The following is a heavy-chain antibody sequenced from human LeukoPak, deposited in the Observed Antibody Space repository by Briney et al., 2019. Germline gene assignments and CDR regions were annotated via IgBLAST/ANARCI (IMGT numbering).Heavy chain of an antibody. Sequence: PSETLSLTCAVSGGSISSSNWWSWVRQPPGKGLEWIGEIYHSGSTNYNPSLKSRVTISVDTSKNQFSLKLSSVTAADTAVYYCARGRSGSYSNAFDIWGQGTMVTVSS. D-gene: IGHD1-26*01. CDR2: IYHSGST. CDR3: ARGRSGSYSNAFDI. J-gene: IGHJ3*02. CDR1: GGSISSSNW. V-gene: IGHV4-4*02.